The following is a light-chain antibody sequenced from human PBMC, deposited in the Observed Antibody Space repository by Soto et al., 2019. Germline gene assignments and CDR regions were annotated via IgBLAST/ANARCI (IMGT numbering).Light chain of an antibody. Sequence: DIQMTQSPSTLSASVGDRVTITCRASQSISSWLAWYQQKPGKAPKLLIYKASSLESWVPSRFSGSGSGAEFTLTISSLQPDDFATYYCQQYNSYPIFTFGPGTKVDIK. CDR2: KAS. J-gene: IGKJ3*01. V-gene: IGKV1-5*03. CDR1: QSISSW. CDR3: QQYNSYPIFT.